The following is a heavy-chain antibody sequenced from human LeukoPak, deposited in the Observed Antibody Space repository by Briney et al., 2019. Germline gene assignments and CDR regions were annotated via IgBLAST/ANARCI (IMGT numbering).Heavy chain of an antibody. CDR2: IYYRGST. D-gene: IGHD4-17*01. Sequence: PSETLSLTCTVSGGSISNYFWSWIRQPPGKGLEWIGYIYYRGSTNFNPSLKSRVTISVDTSKNHFSLKLSSVTAADTAVYYCARGHGDPLFDYWGHGTLVTVSS. V-gene: IGHV4-59*01. CDR1: GGSISNYF. CDR3: ARGHGDPLFDY. J-gene: IGHJ4*01.